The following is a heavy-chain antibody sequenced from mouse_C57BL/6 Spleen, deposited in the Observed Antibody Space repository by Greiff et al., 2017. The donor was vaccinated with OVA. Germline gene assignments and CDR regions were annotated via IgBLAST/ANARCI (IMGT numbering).Heavy chain of an antibody. J-gene: IGHJ4*01. Sequence: EVQVVESGGGLVQPGGSLSLSCAASGFTFTDYYMSWVRQPPGKALEWLGFIRNKANGYTTEYSASVKGRFTISRDNSQSILYLQMNALRAEDSATYYCARYIGSSGYEDYWGQGTSVTVSS. D-gene: IGHD3-2*02. V-gene: IGHV7-3*01. CDR3: ARYIGSSGYEDY. CDR1: GFTFTDYY. CDR2: IRNKANGYTT.